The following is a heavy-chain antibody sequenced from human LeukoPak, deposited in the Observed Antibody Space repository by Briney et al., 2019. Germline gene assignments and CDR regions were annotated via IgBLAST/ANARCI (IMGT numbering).Heavy chain of an antibody. V-gene: IGHV3-23*01. Sequence: GGSLRLSCAASGFNFRIYAMSWVRQAPGKGLEWVPAITSSGADTYFADSVKGRFTISRDNSKSTLYLQMDSLRAEDTAVYYCAKHLVRGSDYYYGLDVWGQGTTVTVSS. J-gene: IGHJ6*02. CDR1: GFNFRIYA. D-gene: IGHD3-10*01. CDR3: AKHLVRGSDYYYGLDV. CDR2: ITSSGADT.